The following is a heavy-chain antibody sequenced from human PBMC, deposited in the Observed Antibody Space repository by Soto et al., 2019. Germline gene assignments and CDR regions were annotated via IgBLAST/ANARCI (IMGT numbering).Heavy chain of an antibody. J-gene: IGHJ5*02. CDR2: ISGIGGST. CDR1: GFTLSSYA. Sequence: GGSLRLSCAASGFTLSSYAMSWVRQAPGKGLEWVSGISGIGGSTYYADSVKGRFTIARDNSKNTLFLQMNSPRAEDTAVYYCAKSRVVGGNWFDPWGQGTLVTVSS. CDR3: AKSRVVGGNWFDP. D-gene: IGHD2-21*01. V-gene: IGHV3-23*01.